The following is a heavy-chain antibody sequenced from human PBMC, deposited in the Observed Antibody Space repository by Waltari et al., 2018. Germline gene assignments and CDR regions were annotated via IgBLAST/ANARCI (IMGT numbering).Heavy chain of an antibody. CDR1: GVSFRNYY. J-gene: IGHJ4*02. CDR2: IHPSGTA. V-gene: IGHV4-34*01. CDR3: SRGGDADKAGGI. Sequence: QVQLQQWGSGLLKPAETLSPTCAGYGVSFRNYYGSWLRQPPGMGLEWIGEIHPSGTAYYNASLKSRVSISVDTSNNQFSLRLSSVTAADTAEYYCSRGGDADKAGGIWGQGTLVTVSS. D-gene: IGHD3-3*01.